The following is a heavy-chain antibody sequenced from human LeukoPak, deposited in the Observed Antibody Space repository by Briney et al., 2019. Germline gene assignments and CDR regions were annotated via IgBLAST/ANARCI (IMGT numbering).Heavy chain of an antibody. CDR3: AKGPVRGVIMDY. V-gene: IGHV3-30*02. CDR2: IRYDGSNK. D-gene: IGHD3-10*01. CDR1: GFTFSSYG. Sequence: GGSRRLSCAASGFTFSSYGMHWVRQAPGKGLEWVAFIRYDGSNKYYADSVKGRFTISRDNSKNTLYLQMNSLRAEDTAVYYCAKGPVRGVIMDYWGQGTLVTVSS. J-gene: IGHJ4*02.